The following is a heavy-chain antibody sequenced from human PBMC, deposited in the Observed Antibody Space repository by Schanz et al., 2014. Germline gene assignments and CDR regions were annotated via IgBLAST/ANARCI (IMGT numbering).Heavy chain of an antibody. V-gene: IGHV3-30*18. D-gene: IGHD3-22*01. CDR3: AKSSDTSGSSGFDY. J-gene: IGHJ4*02. Sequence: QVQLVESGGGVVQPGRSLRLSCAGSGFSFSDYGMHWVRQAPGRGLEWVAVISYHGSERYYADSVKGRFTISRDNSKNTRYLQMNSLRPEDTAVYFCAKSSDTSGSSGFDYWGQGTLVTVSS. CDR2: ISYHGSER. CDR1: GFSFSDYG.